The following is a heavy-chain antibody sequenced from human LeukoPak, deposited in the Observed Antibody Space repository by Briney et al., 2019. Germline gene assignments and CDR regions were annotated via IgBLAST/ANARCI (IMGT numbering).Heavy chain of an antibody. CDR3: ARRPMIVVGGYFDY. J-gene: IGHJ4*02. D-gene: IGHD3-22*01. CDR2: ISGSGGST. Sequence: PGGSLRLSCAASGFTFSSYAMSWVRQAPGKGLEWVSAISGSGGSTYYADSVKGRFTISRDNSKNTLYLQMNSLRAEDTAVYYCARRPMIVVGGYFDYWGQGTLVTVSS. CDR1: GFTFSSYA. V-gene: IGHV3-23*01.